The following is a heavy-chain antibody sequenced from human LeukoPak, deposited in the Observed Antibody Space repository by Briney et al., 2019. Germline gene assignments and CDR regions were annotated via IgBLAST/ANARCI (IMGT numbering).Heavy chain of an antibody. V-gene: IGHV4-39*01. CDR2: IYYSGST. D-gene: IGHD2-15*01. CDR1: GGSISSSSYY. Sequence: SETLSLTCTVSGGSISSSSYYWGWIRQPPGKGLEWIGSIYYSGSTYYNPSLKSRVTISVDTSKNQFSLKLSSVTAADTAVYYCARGVWEYCSGGSCYYSSKVNYYYYYMDVWGKGTTVTVSS. J-gene: IGHJ6*03. CDR3: ARGVWEYCSGGSCYYSSKVNYYYYYMDV.